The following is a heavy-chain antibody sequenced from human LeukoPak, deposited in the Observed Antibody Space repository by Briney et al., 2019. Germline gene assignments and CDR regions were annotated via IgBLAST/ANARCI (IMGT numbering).Heavy chain of an antibody. D-gene: IGHD3-22*01. CDR2: ISGSGGST. J-gene: IGHJ6*03. CDR1: AFTFSSYT. CDR3: AKGRVIDLDYYSMDV. Sequence: PGGSLRLSCIASAFTFSSYTMAWVRQAPGKGLEWVSSISGSGGSTYYADSVKGRFTISRDNSKNTLYLQVNSLRAGDTAVYYCAKGRVIDLDYYSMDVWGKGTTVTVSS. V-gene: IGHV3-23*01.